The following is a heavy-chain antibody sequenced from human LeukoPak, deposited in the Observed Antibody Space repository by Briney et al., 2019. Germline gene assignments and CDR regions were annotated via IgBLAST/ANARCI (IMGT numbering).Heavy chain of an antibody. CDR1: GFTFSSYS. Sequence: PGGSLRLSCAASGFTFSSYSMNWVRQAPGKGLEWVSSISSSSSYIYYADSVKGQFTISRDNAKNSLYLQMNSLRAEDTAVYYCARDHDFWSGYYLDYWGQGTLVTVSS. J-gene: IGHJ4*02. V-gene: IGHV3-21*01. CDR3: ARDHDFWSGYYLDY. CDR2: ISSSSSYI. D-gene: IGHD3-3*01.